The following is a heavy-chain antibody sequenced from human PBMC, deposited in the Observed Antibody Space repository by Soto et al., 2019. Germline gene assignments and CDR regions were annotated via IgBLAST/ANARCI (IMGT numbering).Heavy chain of an antibody. CDR1: GYTFTSYD. Sequence: ASVKVSCKASGYTFTSYDINWVRQATGQGLEWMGWMNPNSGNAGYAQKFQGRVTMTRNTSISTAYMELSSLRSEDTAVYYCARGLVRRIKRWLVRPLSVYYYGMDGWGQGTTVTVSS. CDR2: MNPNSGNA. D-gene: IGHD6-19*01. J-gene: IGHJ6*02. CDR3: ARGLVRRIKRWLVRPLSVYYYGMDG. V-gene: IGHV1-8*01.